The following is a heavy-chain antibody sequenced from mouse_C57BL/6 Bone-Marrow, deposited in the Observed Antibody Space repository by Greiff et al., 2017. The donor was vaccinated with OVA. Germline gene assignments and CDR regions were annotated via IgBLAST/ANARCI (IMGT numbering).Heavy chain of an antibody. CDR2: IDPENGDT. V-gene: IGHV14-4*01. J-gene: IGHJ3*01. CDR3: TTQEYDPAY. CDR1: GFNIKDDY. Sequence: VQLQQSGAELVRPGASVKLSCTASGFNIKDDYMHWVKQRPEQGLEWIGWIDPENGDTEYASKFQGKATITADTSSITAYLQLSSLTSEDTAVYYGTTQEYDPAYWGQGTLVTVSA. D-gene: IGHD2-14*01.